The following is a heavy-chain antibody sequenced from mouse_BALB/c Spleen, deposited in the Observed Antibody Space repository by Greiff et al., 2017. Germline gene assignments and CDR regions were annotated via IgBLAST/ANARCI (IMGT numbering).Heavy chain of an antibody. V-gene: IGHV2-9*02. J-gene: IGHJ4*01. CDR3: ARDRYDGRGAMDY. CDR1: GFSLTSYG. Sequence: VQLKESGPGLVAPSQSLSITCTVSGFSLTSYGVHWVRQPPGKGLEWLGVIWAGGSTNYNSALMSRLSISKDNSKSQVFLKMNSLQTDDTAMYYCARDRYDGRGAMDYWGQGTSVTVSS. CDR2: IWAGGST. D-gene: IGHD2-14*01.